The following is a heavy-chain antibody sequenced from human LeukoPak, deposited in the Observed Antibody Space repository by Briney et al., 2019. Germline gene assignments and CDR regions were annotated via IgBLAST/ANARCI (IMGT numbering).Heavy chain of an antibody. V-gene: IGHV4-59*11. CDR1: GGSISSHY. CDR3: ARGYYPSWFDP. CDR2: IYYSGST. D-gene: IGHD2-8*01. Sequence: PSETLSLTCTVSGGSISSHYWSWIRQPPGKGLEWIGYIYYSGSTNYNPSLKSRVTISVDTSKNQFSLKLSSVTAADTAVSYCARGYYPSWFDPWGQGTLVTVSS. J-gene: IGHJ5*02.